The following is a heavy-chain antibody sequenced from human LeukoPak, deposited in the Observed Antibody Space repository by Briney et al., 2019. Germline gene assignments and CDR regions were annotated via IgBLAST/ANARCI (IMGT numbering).Heavy chain of an antibody. CDR1: GGSFSGYY. CDR3: ARSGRYLDY. V-gene: IGHV4-34*01. D-gene: IGHD2-2*01. J-gene: IGHJ4*02. CDR2: INHSGST. Sequence: PSETLSLTCAVYGGSFSGYYWSWIRQPPGKGLEWIGEINHSGSTNYNPSLKSQVTISVDTSKNQFSLKLSSVTAADTAVYYCARSGRYLDYWGQGTLVTVSS.